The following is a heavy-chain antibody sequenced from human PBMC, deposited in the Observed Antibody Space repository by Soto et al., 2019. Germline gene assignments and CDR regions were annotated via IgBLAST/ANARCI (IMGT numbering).Heavy chain of an antibody. CDR1: GGSISSCGYS. J-gene: IGHJ4*02. CDR2: IYHSGIT. Sequence: SETLSLTCAVSGGSISSCGYSWSWIRQPPGKGLEWIGYIYHSGITYYNPSLKSRVTISVDRSKNQFSLKLSSVTAADTAVYYCARDPGRWGQGTLVTVS. V-gene: IGHV4-30-2*01. CDR3: ARDPGR.